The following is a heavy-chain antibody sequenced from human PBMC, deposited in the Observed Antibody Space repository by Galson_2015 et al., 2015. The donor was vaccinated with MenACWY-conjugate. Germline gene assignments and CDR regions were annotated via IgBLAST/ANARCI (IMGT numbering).Heavy chain of an antibody. V-gene: IGHV3-48*04. CDR3: ARAGYSYGWGGFDY. Sequence: SLRLSCAASGLTFSSYRMNWVRQAPAKGLEWVSYISGTSSTIYYADSVKGRFTISRDNAKNSLYLQMNSLRAEDTAVYYCARAGYSYGWGGFDYWGPGTLVTVSS. CDR1: GLTFSSYR. J-gene: IGHJ4*02. CDR2: ISGTSSTI. D-gene: IGHD5-18*01.